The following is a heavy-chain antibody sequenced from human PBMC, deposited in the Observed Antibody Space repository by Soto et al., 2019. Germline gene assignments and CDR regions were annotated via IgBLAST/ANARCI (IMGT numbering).Heavy chain of an antibody. CDR1: GYTFTSYG. Sequence: GASVKVSCKASGYTFTSYGISWVRQAPGQGLEWMGWISACGGNTNYAQKLQGRVTMTTDTSTSTAYMELSSLRSEDTAVYYCARVEGLTGDAFDIWGQGTMVTVSS. V-gene: IGHV1-18*01. CDR2: ISACGGNT. D-gene: IGHD3-16*01. CDR3: ARVEGLTGDAFDI. J-gene: IGHJ3*02.